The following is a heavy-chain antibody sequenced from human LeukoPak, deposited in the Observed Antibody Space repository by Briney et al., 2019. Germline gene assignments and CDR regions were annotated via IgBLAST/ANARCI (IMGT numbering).Heavy chain of an antibody. V-gene: IGHV1-46*01. J-gene: IGHJ4*02. CDR1: GYTFTSYY. CDR2: INPSGGST. CDR3: ARAYYDFWSGYYTGYFDY. Sequence: GASVKVSCKASGYTFTSYYMHWVRQAPGQGLEWMGIINPSGGSTSYAQKFQGRVTMTWDTSTSTVYMELSSLRSEDTAVYYCARAYYDFWSGYYTGYFDYWGQGTLVTVSS. D-gene: IGHD3-3*01.